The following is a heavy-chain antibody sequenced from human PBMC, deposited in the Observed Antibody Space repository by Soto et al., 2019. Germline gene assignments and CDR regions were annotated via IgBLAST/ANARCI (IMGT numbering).Heavy chain of an antibody. V-gene: IGHV3-13*01. J-gene: IGHJ4*02. Sequence: GGSLRLSCAASGFTFSSYDMHWVRQATGKGLEWVSAIGTAGDTYYPGSVKGRFTISRENAKNSLYLQMNSLRAEDTAVYYCARGGGRGQWLDEYYFDYWGQGTLVTVSS. CDR2: IGTAGDT. CDR3: ARGGGRGQWLDEYYFDY. CDR1: GFTFSSYD. D-gene: IGHD6-19*01.